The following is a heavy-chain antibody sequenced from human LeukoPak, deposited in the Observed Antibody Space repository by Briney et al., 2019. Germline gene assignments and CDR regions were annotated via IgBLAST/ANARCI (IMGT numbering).Heavy chain of an antibody. Sequence: PGGSLRLSCAGSGFIFNNYAMRWVRQPPGKGLEWVSGISWNSGSIDYADSVKGRFTISRDNAKNSLYLQMNSLRVEDTAFYYRAKDNRRHYTSGPNPDSLHWGQGALVTVSS. V-gene: IGHV3-9*01. D-gene: IGHD6-19*01. CDR1: GFIFNNYA. CDR3: AKDNRRHYTSGPNPDSLH. J-gene: IGHJ4*02. CDR2: ISWNSGSI.